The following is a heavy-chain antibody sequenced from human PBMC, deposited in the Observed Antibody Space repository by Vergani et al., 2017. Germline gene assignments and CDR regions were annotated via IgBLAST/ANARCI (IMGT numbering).Heavy chain of an antibody. CDR1: GGSISSGGYY. CDR2: IYYSGST. Sequence: QVQLQESGPGLVKPSQTLSLTCAVSGGSISSGGYYWSWIRQHPGKGLEWIGYIYYSGSTYYNPSLKSRVTISVDTSKNQFSLKLSSVTAADTAVYYCARSRGYCSSTSCYTGIDYYYYYMDVWGKGTTVTVSS. D-gene: IGHD2-2*02. CDR3: ARSRGYCSSTSCYTGIDYYYYYMDV. J-gene: IGHJ6*03. V-gene: IGHV4-31*11.